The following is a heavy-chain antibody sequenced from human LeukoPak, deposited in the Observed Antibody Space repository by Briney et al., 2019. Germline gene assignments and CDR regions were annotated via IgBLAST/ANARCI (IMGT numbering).Heavy chain of an antibody. CDR1: GFTFSSYA. D-gene: IGHD4-17*01. J-gene: IGHJ1*01. CDR2: ISYDGSNK. V-gene: IGHV3-30-3*01. CDR3: ARGAHDYGDYGLFLPPH. Sequence: GGSLRLSCAASGFTFSSYAMHWVRQAPGKGLEWVAVISYDGSNKYYADSVKGRFTISRDNSKNTLYLQMNSLRAEDTAVYYCARGAHDYGDYGLFLPPHWGQGTLVTVSS.